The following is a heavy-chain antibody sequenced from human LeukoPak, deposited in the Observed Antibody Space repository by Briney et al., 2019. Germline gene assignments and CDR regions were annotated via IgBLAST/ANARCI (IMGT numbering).Heavy chain of an antibody. CDR1: GGSTSSSRHY. V-gene: IGHV4-39*01. J-gene: IGHJ4*02. D-gene: IGHD6-13*01. CDR3: ARKVGAATDPLDY. Sequence: SETLSLTCTVSGGSTSSSRHYWGWIRQPPGKTLEWIGTIYYSGGTYYDPSLKSRATISVDTSKNQFSLRLTSVTAADTAVYFCARKVGAATDPLDYWGQGTLVTVSS. CDR2: IYYSGGT.